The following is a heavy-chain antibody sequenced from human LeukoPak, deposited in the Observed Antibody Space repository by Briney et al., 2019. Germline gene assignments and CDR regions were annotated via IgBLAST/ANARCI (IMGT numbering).Heavy chain of an antibody. V-gene: IGHV3-48*02. Sequence: GGSLRLSCAASGFTFSSYSMNWVRLAPGKGLEWVSYIRSSRTTIYYADSVKGRFTISRDNTENSVYLRMNGLRDEDTAVCYCARDGIAAAGVVNDLDYWGHGSLVTASS. CDR1: GFTFSSYS. CDR2: IRSSRTTI. CDR3: ARDGIAAAGVVNDLDY. D-gene: IGHD6-13*01. J-gene: IGHJ4*01.